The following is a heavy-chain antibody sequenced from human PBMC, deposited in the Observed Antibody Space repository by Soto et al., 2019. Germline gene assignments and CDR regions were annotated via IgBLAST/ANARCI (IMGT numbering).Heavy chain of an antibody. J-gene: IGHJ4*02. CDR1: EFTFSNYG. V-gene: IGHV3-30*18. CDR3: AKEGPITNWYFDY. CDR2: ISYDGNVA. D-gene: IGHD1-1*01. Sequence: QVQLVESEGGVVQPGRSLRLSCTASEFTFSNYGKHWVRQAPGKGLEWVTVISYDGNVAYYADSVKGRFTSSRDNSKNTLYLQMNSLRTEDTAVYYCAKEGPITNWYFDYWGQGTLVTVSS.